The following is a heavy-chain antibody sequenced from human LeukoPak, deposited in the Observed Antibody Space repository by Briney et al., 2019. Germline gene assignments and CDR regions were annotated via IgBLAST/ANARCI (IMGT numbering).Heavy chain of an antibody. CDR1: GDSIRSSSYY. Sequence: SETLSLTCTVSGDSIRSSSYYWGWTRQPPGKGLEWIGNIYYSGSTYYNPSLKSRVSISVDTSKNQFSLKLSSVTAADTAVYYCARLSGYGLHYYYYMDVWGKGTTVTVSS. V-gene: IGHV4-39*07. D-gene: IGHD5-12*01. CDR2: IYYSGST. J-gene: IGHJ6*03. CDR3: ARLSGYGLHYYYYMDV.